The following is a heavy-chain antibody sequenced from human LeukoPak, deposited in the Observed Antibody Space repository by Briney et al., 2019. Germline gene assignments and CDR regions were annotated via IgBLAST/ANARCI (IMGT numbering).Heavy chain of an antibody. CDR2: ISSSSSYT. V-gene: IGHV3-21*04. J-gene: IGHJ3*02. CDR1: GFTFSSYS. D-gene: IGHD4-17*01. Sequence: GGSLRLSCAASGFTFSSYSMNWVRQAPGKGLEWVSSISSSSSYTYYADSVKGRFTISRDNSKNTLYLQMNSLRAEDTAVYYCAKDKRPSTVTTWFAFDIWGQGTMVTVSS. CDR3: AKDKRPSTVTTWFAFDI.